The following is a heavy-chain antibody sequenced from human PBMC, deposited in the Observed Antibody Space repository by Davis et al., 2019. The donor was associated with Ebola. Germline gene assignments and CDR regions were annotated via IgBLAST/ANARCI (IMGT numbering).Heavy chain of an antibody. CDR3: ARVGSGYDLGV. V-gene: IGHV3-7*01. Sequence: GGSLRLSCAASGFTFSSYWMSWVRQAPGKGLEWVANIKQDGSEKYYVDSVKGRFTTSRDNAKNSLYLQMNSLRAEDTAVYYCARVGSGYDLGVWGQGTTVTVSS. CDR2: IKQDGSEK. J-gene: IGHJ6*02. CDR1: GFTFSSYW. D-gene: IGHD5-12*01.